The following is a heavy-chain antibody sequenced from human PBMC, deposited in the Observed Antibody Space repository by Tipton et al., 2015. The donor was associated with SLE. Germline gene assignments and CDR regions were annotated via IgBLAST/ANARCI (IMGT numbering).Heavy chain of an antibody. CDR3: ARSQRFLEWSTKDYYYYGMDV. D-gene: IGHD3-3*01. V-gene: IGHV3-7*03. Sequence: SLRLSCAASGFTFSSYWMSWVRQAPGKGLEWVANIKQDGSEKYYVDSVKGRFTISRDNAKNSLYLQMNSLRAEDTAVYYCARSQRFLEWSTKDYYYYGMDVWGQGTTVTVSS. J-gene: IGHJ6*02. CDR2: IKQDGSEK. CDR1: GFTFSSYW.